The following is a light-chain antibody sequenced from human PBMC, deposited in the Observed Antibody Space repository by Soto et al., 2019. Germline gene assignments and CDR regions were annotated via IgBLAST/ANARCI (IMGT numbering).Light chain of an antibody. CDR1: HSVSIK. CDR2: GTS. CDR3: QQYNNWPLIT. Sequence: EVVLTQSPATLSVSPLERATLSCMSIHSVSIKLAWYQQKPGQAPRLLIFGTSTRATGIPARFSGSGSGTLFTLTITSLQSEDFAVYYCQQYNNWPLITFGQGTRLEIK. V-gene: IGKV3-15*01. J-gene: IGKJ5*01.